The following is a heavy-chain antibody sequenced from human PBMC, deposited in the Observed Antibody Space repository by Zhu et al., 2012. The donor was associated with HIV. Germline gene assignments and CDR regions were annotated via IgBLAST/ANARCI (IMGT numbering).Heavy chain of an antibody. Sequence: QVQLQESGPGLVKPSETLSLTCTVSRYSIISGYYWGWIRQSPGKGLEWIGAVYYSGTTYYNPSLKNRVSISVDASGEQFSLKLLSVTAADTAIYYCARHDHYSYYMDVRGRGTTVAVSS. CDR1: RYSIISGYY. CDR2: VYYSGTT. J-gene: IGHJ6*03. CDR3: ARHDHYSYYMDV. V-gene: IGHV4-38-2*02.